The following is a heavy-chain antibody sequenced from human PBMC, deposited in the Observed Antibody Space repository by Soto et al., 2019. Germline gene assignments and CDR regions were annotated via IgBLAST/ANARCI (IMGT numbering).Heavy chain of an antibody. V-gene: IGHV4-31*03. D-gene: IGHD1-26*01. CDR3: ASGMGAHDY. Sequence: HVQLQESGPGLVKPSQTLSLTCTVSGGSITSGGDYLSWNRQHPGKGLEWIGDIYYSGSTAYRPALQSRVIISADTFKHQFSLKLSSVTAADTAVYYCASGMGAHDYWGQGTLVTVSS. J-gene: IGHJ4*02. CDR1: GGSITSGGDY. CDR2: IYYSGST.